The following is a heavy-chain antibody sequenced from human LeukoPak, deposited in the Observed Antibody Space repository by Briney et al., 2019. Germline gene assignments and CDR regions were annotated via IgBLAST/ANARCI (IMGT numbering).Heavy chain of an antibody. CDR2: IYYSGST. D-gene: IGHD3-3*01. CDR3: ARGPAHITIFGVVIRTYYFDY. Sequence: SETLSLTCTVSGGSISSSSYYWGWIRQPPGKGLEWIGSIYYSGSTYYNPSLKSRVTISVDTSKNQFSLKLSSVTAADTAVYYCARGPAHITIFGVVIRTYYFDYWGQGTLVTVSS. J-gene: IGHJ4*02. CDR1: GGSISSSSYY. V-gene: IGHV4-39*01.